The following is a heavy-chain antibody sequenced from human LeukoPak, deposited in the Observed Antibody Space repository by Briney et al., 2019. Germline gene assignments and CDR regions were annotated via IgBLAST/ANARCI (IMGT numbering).Heavy chain of an antibody. J-gene: IGHJ4*02. CDR2: ISYDGSNK. D-gene: IGHD5-18*01. V-gene: IGHV3-30*04. Sequence: PGGSLRLSCAASGFTFNNYAMHWVRQAPGKGLEWVAVISYDGSNKYQADSVKGRFTISRDNSKNTLYLQMNSLRAEDTAVYYCAKVGRAMEYYFDYWGQETLVTVSS. CDR1: GFTFNNYA. CDR3: AKVGRAMEYYFDY.